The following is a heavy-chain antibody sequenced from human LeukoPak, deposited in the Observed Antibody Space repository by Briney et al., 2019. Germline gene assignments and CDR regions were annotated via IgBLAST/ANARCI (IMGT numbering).Heavy chain of an antibody. CDR3: ARTYSYRPNWFDP. J-gene: IGHJ5*02. CDR2: IYYSGST. CDR1: GGSISSSSYY. Sequence: SETLSLTCTVSGGSISSSSYYWGWIRQPPGKGLEWIGSIYYSGSTYYNPSLKSRVTISVDTSKNQFSLKLSSVTAADTAVYYCARTYSYRPNWFDPWGQGTLVTVSS. D-gene: IGHD5-18*01. V-gene: IGHV4-39*07.